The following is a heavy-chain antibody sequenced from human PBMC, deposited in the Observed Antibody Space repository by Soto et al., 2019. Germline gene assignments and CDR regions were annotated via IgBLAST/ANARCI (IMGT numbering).Heavy chain of an antibody. Sequence: SQTRRVAGESSRMGYDFLRSIRTHPRKGLEWTGYIYYSGSTYDYPSLKSRLTISVDTSKNQFSLKLRSVTAADTAVDDGASKLGGGNRNFAFDGWGQGTMVPFSS. CDR1: GESSRMGYDF. J-gene: IGHJ3*01. D-gene: IGHD1-7*01. V-gene: IGHV4-31*03. CDR2: IYYSGST. CDR3: ASKLGGGNRNFAFDG.